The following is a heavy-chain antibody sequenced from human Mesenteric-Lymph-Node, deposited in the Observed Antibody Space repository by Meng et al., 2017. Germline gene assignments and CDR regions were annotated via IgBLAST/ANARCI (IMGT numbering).Heavy chain of an antibody. D-gene: IGHD3-22*01. CDR1: GGSISRSDW. CDR2: TSHSGST. V-gene: IGHV4-4*02. CDR3: ASSDYYRSDY. Sequence: QGHRQGPGPGLVMPSETLSLPCAVSGGSISRSDWWSWVRQPPGKGLEWIGETSHSGSTNYSPSLKSRVTISLDKSKNQLSLKLNSVTAADTAVYYCASSDYYRSDYWGQGTLVTVSS. J-gene: IGHJ4*02.